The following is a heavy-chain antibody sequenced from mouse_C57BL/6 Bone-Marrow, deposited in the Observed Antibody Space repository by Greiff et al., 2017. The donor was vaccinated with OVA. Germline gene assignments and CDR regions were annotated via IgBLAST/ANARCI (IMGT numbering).Heavy chain of an antibody. CDR3: ARGATVVAHWYFDV. V-gene: IGHV5-16*01. CDR2: INYDGSST. J-gene: IGHJ1*03. CDR1: GFTFSDYY. D-gene: IGHD1-1*01. Sequence: EVHLVESEGGLVQPGSSMKLSCTASGFTFSDYYMAWVRQVPEKGLEWVANINYDGSSTYYLDSLESRFIISRDNAKNILYLQMSSLKSEDTATYYCARGATVVAHWYFDVWGTGTTVTVSS.